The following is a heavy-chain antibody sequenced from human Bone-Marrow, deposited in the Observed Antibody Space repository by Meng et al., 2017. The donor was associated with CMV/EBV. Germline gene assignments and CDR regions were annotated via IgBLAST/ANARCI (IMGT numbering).Heavy chain of an antibody. Sequence: SSYYWGWIRQPPGKGLEWIGGIYYSGSTYYTPSLKSRVTISVDTSKNQFSLKLSSVTAADTAVYYCARSYDGRIVVVPAAKSWFDPWGQGTLVTVSS. J-gene: IGHJ5*02. D-gene: IGHD2-2*01. CDR1: SSYY. CDR2: IYYSGST. CDR3: ARSYDGRIVVVPAAKSWFDP. V-gene: IGHV4-39*01.